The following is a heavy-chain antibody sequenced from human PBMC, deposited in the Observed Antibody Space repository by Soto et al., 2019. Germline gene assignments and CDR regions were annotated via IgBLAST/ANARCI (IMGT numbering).Heavy chain of an antibody. J-gene: IGHJ6*02. CDR2: IGTAGDT. Sequence: EVQLVESGGGLVQPGGSLRLSCAASGFTFSSYDMHWVRQATGKGLEWVSAIGTAGDTYYPGSVKGRFTISRENAKNSLYLQMNSLRAEDTAVYYCARDRGYSYGCTYYYYGMDVWGQGTTVTVSS. D-gene: IGHD5-18*01. CDR3: ARDRGYSYGCTYYYYGMDV. CDR1: GFTFSSYD. V-gene: IGHV3-13*01.